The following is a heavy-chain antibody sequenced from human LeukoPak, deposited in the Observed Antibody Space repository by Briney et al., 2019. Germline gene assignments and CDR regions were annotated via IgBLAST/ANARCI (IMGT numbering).Heavy chain of an antibody. Sequence: ASVKVSCKASGYTFASYYMHWVRQAPGQGLEWMGIINPSGGSTSYAQKFQGRVTMTRDMSTSTVYMELSSLRSEDTAVYYCALYYYDSSGYPTSFDYWGQGTLVTVSS. V-gene: IGHV1-46*03. CDR2: INPSGGST. J-gene: IGHJ4*02. D-gene: IGHD3-22*01. CDR1: GYTFASYY. CDR3: ALYYYDSSGYPTSFDY.